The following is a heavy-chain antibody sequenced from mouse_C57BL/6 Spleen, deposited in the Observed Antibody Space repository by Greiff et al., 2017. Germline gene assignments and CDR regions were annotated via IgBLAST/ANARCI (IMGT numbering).Heavy chain of an antibody. CDR2: INPYNGGT. V-gene: IGHV1-19*01. Sequence: VQLKESGPVLVKPGASVKMSCKASGYTFTDYYMNWVKQSHGKSLKWIGVINPYNGGTSYNQKFKGKATLTVDKSSSTAYMELNSLTSEDSAVYYCARRVITTVVATRWYFDVWGTGTTVTVSS. CDR1: GYTFTDYY. CDR3: ARRVITTVVATRWYFDV. D-gene: IGHD1-1*01. J-gene: IGHJ1*03.